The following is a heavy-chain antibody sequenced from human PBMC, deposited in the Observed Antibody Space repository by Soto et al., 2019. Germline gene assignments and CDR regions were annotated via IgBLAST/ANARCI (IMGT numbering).Heavy chain of an antibody. CDR1: GGSISSYY. V-gene: IGHV4-59*01. CDR3: ARVDGGNCFDY. CDR2: SYNSGST. D-gene: IGHD2-15*01. J-gene: IGHJ4*02. Sequence: QVQLQESGPGLVKPSATLSLTCTVSGGSISSYYWSWIRQPPGKGLEWRGYSYNSGSTTYNPSLKSRATISVDTTTNHFSLKLSSVTAADTAGYYGARVDGGNCFDYWGQGTLVTVSS.